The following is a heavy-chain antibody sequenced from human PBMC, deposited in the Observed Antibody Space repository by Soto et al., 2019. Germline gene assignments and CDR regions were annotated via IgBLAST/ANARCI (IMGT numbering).Heavy chain of an antibody. D-gene: IGHD1-26*01. CDR3: ARGLIVGATY. J-gene: IGHJ4*02. CDR1: GFTFSSYW. V-gene: IGHV3-74*01. CDR2: INTDGSST. Sequence: EVQLVESGGGLVQPGGSLRLSCVASGFTFSSYWMHWVRQDPGKGLVWVSRINTDGSSTSYADSVKGRFTISRDNAKNTLYLQMSSLRAEDTAVYYCARGLIVGATYWGQGTLVTVSS.